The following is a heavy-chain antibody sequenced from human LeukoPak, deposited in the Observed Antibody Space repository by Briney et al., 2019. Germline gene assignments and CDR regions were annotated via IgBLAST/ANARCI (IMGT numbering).Heavy chain of an antibody. Sequence: ASVKVSCKASGGTFSSYAISWVRQAPGQGLEWMGRIIPILGIANYAQKFQGRVTMTRDTSISTAYMELSRLRSDDTAMYYCARAREDAFDIWGQGTVVTVSS. CDR1: GGTFSSYA. J-gene: IGHJ3*02. V-gene: IGHV1-69*04. CDR2: IIPILGIA. CDR3: ARAREDAFDI.